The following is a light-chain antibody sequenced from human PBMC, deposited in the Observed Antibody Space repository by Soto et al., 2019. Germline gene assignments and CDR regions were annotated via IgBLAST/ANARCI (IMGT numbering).Light chain of an antibody. Sequence: DIQMTQSPPTLSASVGDRVTITCRASQSISSWLAWYQQKPGKAPKVLIYDASSLESGVPSRFSGSGSGTEFTLTISSLQPDDFATYYCQQYNSYSRTFGQGTKVEIK. CDR3: QQYNSYSRT. V-gene: IGKV1-5*01. J-gene: IGKJ1*01. CDR1: QSISSW. CDR2: DAS.